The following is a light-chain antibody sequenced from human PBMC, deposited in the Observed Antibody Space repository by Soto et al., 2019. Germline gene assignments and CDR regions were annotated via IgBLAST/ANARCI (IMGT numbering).Light chain of an antibody. V-gene: IGKV1-17*03. Sequence: DIQMTQSPSAMSASVGDRVTITCRASQGIVNYFAWFQQKPGQVPKRLIYAASSLQSGVPSRFSGSGSGTEFTLTISSLQPEDFATYYCLQHDSYPLTFGGGTKVEIK. J-gene: IGKJ4*01. CDR2: AAS. CDR3: LQHDSYPLT. CDR1: QGIVNY.